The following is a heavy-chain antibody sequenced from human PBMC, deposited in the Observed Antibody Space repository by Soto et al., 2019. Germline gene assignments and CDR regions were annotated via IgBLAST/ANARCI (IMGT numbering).Heavy chain of an antibody. Sequence: GGSLRLSCAASGFTFSDYYMSWIRQAPGKGLEWVSYISSSGSTIYYADPVKGRFTISRDNAKNSLYLQMNSLRAEDTAVYYCARVGPYSSSSVAYYYMDVWGKGTTVTVSS. CDR2: ISSSGSTI. CDR1: GFTFSDYY. D-gene: IGHD6-6*01. CDR3: ARVGPYSSSSVAYYYMDV. V-gene: IGHV3-11*01. J-gene: IGHJ6*03.